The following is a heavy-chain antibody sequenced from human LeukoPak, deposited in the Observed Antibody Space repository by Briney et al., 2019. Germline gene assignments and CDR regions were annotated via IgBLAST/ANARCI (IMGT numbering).Heavy chain of an antibody. D-gene: IGHD3-3*01. J-gene: IGHJ4*02. Sequence: SVKVSCKASGGTFSSYAISWVRQAPGQGLEWMGGIIPIFGTANYAQKFQGRVTITTDESTSTAYMELSSLRSEDTAVYYCAVTIFGVVPRWYFDYWGQGTLVTVSS. CDR2: IIPIFGTA. CDR1: GGTFSSYA. CDR3: AVTIFGVVPRWYFDY. V-gene: IGHV1-69*05.